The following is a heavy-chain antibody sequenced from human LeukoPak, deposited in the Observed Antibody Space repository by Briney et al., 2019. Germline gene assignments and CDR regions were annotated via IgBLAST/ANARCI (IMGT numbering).Heavy chain of an antibody. CDR3: AKKSPQETPVGPYWYLAL. CDR2: ISSSGSTI. V-gene: IGHV3-11*04. D-gene: IGHD1-26*01. J-gene: IGHJ2*01. CDR1: GFTFSDYY. Sequence: GGSLRLSCAASGFTFSDYYMSWIRQAPGKGLEWVSYISSSGSTIYYADSVKGRFTISRDNAKNPLYLQMNSLRAEDTAVYYCAKKSPQETPVGPYWYLALWGRGTLVTVSS.